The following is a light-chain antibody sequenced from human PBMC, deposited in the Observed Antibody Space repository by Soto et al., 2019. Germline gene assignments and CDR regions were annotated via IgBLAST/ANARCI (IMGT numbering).Light chain of an antibody. V-gene: IGKV3-15*01. CDR1: QSVGSN. J-gene: IGKJ2*01. CDR3: QHYNNRPPMYT. Sequence: EILMTQSPATLSVSPGKRAALSCRASQSVGSNLAWFQQRPGQAPRVLIYDASSRAAGIPARFSGSGSGTEFTLTISSLQSDDSAVYYCQHYNNRPPMYTFGQGTKLEIK. CDR2: DAS.